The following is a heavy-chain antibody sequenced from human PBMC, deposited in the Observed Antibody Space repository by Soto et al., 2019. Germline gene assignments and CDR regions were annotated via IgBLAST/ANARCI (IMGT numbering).Heavy chain of an antibody. J-gene: IGHJ4*02. CDR2: IIPLLGRP. CDR1: GGTFSSDS. Sequence: QVQLVQSGAELKKPGASVKVSCKASGGTFSSDSVSWVRQAPGQGLECMGSIIPLLGRPSLAQQYHDRATITADRSTRTSFLTLTNLKTGETAVEFDATGSPQAWSVAYWGRGPLVSASP. V-gene: IGHV1-69*02. CDR3: ATGSPQAWSVAY. D-gene: IGHD2-15*01.